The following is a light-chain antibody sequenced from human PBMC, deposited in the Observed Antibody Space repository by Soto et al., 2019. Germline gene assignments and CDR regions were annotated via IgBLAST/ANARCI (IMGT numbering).Light chain of an antibody. CDR1: QSVNSR. CDR2: GAS. CDR3: QQSNNWPLS. V-gene: IGKV3-15*01. Sequence: EIVMTQSPATLSVSPGDRVTLSCRASQSVNSRLAWYQQNPGQAPRLLIYGASTRATDIPARFSGSGSGTEFTLTISSLQSEDFGVYYCQQSNNWPLSFCGGTKVEIK. J-gene: IGKJ4*01.